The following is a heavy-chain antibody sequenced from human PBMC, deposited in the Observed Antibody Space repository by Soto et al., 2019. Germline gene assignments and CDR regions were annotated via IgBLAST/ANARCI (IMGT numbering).Heavy chain of an antibody. CDR1: DDSINSDKYY. CDR3: ARARYSSSLGVYAFDI. D-gene: IGHD6-13*01. J-gene: IGHJ3*02. CDR2: ICHRGST. Sequence: PSETLSLTCSVSDDSINSDKYYWGWIRQPPGKGLEWIGSICHRGSTYYNPSLQTRVTISLDTSKNQVSLKLSSVTAADTAVYYCARARYSSSLGVYAFDIWGQGTMVTVSS. V-gene: IGHV4-39*07.